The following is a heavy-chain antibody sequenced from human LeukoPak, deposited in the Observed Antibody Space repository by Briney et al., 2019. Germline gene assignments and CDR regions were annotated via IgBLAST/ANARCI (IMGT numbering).Heavy chain of an antibody. CDR3: AKVVGTGTTPTDY. V-gene: IGHV3-23*01. CDR1: GFTFSNYA. J-gene: IGHJ4*02. Sequence: GGSLRLSCAASGFTFSNYAMSWVRRAPGKGLEWVAAISLSGDTTYYADSVKGRFTISRDNSKNMVFLQMKSLRAEDTAVYYCAKVVGTGTTPTDYWGQGTLVTVSS. CDR2: ISLSGDTT. D-gene: IGHD1-1*01.